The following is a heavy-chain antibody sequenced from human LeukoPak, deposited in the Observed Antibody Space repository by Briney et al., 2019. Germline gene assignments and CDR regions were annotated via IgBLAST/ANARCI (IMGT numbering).Heavy chain of an antibody. V-gene: IGHV3-33*01. CDR2: IWYDGSNK. J-gene: IGHJ4*02. D-gene: IGHD3-10*01. CDR1: GFTFSSYG. CDR3: ARGTVTMVDY. Sequence: GGSLRLSCAASGFTFSSYGMHWVRQAPGKGLEWVAVIWYDGSNKYYADSVKGRFTISRDNSKNTLFLQMNSLRAGDTAVYYCARGTVTMVDYWGQGTLVTVSS.